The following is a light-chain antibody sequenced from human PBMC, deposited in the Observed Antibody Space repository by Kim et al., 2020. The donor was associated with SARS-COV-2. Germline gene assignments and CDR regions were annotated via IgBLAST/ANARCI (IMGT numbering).Light chain of an antibody. J-gene: IGKJ3*01. CDR2: LGS. CDR3: MQALQTG. CDR1: QSLLHSNGYNY. V-gene: IGKV2-28*01. Sequence: DIVMTQSPLSLPVTPGEPASISCRSSQSLLHSNGYNYLDWYLQKPGQSPQLLIYLGSNRASGVPDRFSGRGSGTDFTLKISRVEAEDVGVYYCMQALQTGFGPGTKVDIK.